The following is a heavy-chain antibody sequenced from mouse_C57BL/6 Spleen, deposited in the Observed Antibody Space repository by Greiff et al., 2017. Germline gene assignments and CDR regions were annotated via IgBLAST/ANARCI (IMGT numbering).Heavy chain of an antibody. CDR2: ISSGGSYT. D-gene: IGHD2-4*01. J-gene: IGHJ4*01. CDR3: ARHRNYDYIYAMDY. V-gene: IGHV5-6*01. CDR1: GFTFSSYG. Sequence: EVNVVESGGDLVKPGGSLKLSCAASGFTFSSYGMSWVRQTPDKRLEWVATISSGGSYTYYPDSVKGRFTISSDNAKNTLYLQMSSLKSEDTAMYYCARHRNYDYIYAMDYWGQGTSVTVSS.